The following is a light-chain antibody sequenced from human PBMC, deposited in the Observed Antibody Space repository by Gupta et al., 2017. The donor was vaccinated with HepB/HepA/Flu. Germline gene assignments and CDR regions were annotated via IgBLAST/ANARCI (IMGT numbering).Light chain of an antibody. CDR1: HSVSSSY. CDR3: QQYGSSPL. V-gene: IGKV3-20*01. J-gene: IGKJ3*01. Sequence: EIVLTQSPGTLSLSPGERATLSCRASHSVSSSYLAWYQQKPGQAPRLLIYGASSRATGIPDRFSGSGSGTDFTLTISRLEPEDFAVYYCQQYGSSPLFGPGTKVDIK. CDR2: GAS.